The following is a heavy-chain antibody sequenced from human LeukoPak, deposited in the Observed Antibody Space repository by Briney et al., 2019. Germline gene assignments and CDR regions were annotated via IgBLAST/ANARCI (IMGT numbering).Heavy chain of an antibody. D-gene: IGHD1-26*01. V-gene: IGHV3-30-3*01. J-gene: IGHJ4*02. Sequence: GGSLRLSCAASGFTFSSYAMHWVRQAPGKGLEWVAVISYDGSNKYYADSVKGRFTISRDNSKNTPYLQMNSPRAEDTAVYYCAKDRSGSYSQGLDYWGQGTLVTVSS. CDR1: GFTFSSYA. CDR3: AKDRSGSYSQGLDY. CDR2: ISYDGSNK.